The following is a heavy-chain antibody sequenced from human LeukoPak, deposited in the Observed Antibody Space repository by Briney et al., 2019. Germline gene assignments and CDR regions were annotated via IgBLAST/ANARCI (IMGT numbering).Heavy chain of an antibody. CDR1: GGSFSGYY. V-gene: IGHV4-34*01. D-gene: IGHD1-26*01. J-gene: IGHJ4*02. CDR3: ASSPMGATDY. CDR2: INHSGST. Sequence: SETLSLTCAVYGGSFSGYYWSWIRQPPGKGLEWIGEINHSGSTNYNPSLKSRVTISVDTSKNQFSLKLSSVTAADTAVYYCASSPMGATDYWGQGTLVTVSS.